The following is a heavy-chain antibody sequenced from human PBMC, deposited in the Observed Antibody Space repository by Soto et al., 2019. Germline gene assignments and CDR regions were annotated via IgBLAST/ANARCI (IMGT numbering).Heavy chain of an antibody. J-gene: IGHJ3*02. CDR3: ARDGYCSGGSCYPGEAFDI. Sequence: SQTLSLTCAISGDSFSSNSAAWNWIRQSPSRGLEWLGRTYYRSKWYNDYAVSVKSRITINPDTSKNQLSLQLNSVTPEDTAVYYCARDGYCSGGSCYPGEAFDIWGQGPMVTVSS. CDR1: GDSFSSNSAA. V-gene: IGHV6-1*01. CDR2: TYYRSKWYN. D-gene: IGHD2-15*01.